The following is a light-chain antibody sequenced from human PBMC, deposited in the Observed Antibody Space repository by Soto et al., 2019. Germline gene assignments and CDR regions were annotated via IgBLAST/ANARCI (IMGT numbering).Light chain of an antibody. V-gene: IGLV2-14*01. Sequence: QSAMTQPASVSGSPGQSITISCTGTSSDVGGYNYVSWYQQHPGKAPKLMIYEVSNRPSGVSNRFSGSKSGNTASLTISGLQAEDEAYYYCSSYTSSSGWVFGGGTKLTVL. CDR3: SSYTSSSGWV. J-gene: IGLJ3*02. CDR1: SSDVGGYNY. CDR2: EVS.